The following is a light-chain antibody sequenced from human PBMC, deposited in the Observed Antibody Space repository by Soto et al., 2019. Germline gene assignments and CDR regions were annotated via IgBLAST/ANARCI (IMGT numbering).Light chain of an antibody. Sequence: QMTQSPSTLSGSVGDRVTITCRASQTISSWLAWYQQKQGKAPKRLIYAASSLQSGVPSRFSGSESGTELTITISSLQPEDGETYYCLQHNSYPWTFGQGTKVDIK. V-gene: IGKV1-5*01. CDR3: LQHNSYPWT. CDR1: QTISSW. CDR2: AAS. J-gene: IGKJ1*01.